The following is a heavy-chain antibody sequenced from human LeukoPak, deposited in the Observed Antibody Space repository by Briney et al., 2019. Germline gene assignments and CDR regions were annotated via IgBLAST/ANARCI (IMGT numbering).Heavy chain of an antibody. D-gene: IGHD3-10*01. CDR1: GFTFDDYG. J-gene: IGHJ6*03. CDR3: ARSGNYYDYYYYMDV. Sequence: PGGSLRLSCAASGFTFDDYGMSWVRQAPGKGLEWVSGINWNGGSTGYADSVKGRFTVSRDNSKNTLYLQMNSLRAEDTAVYYCARSGNYYDYYYYMDVWGKGTTVTISS. V-gene: IGHV3-20*04. CDR2: INWNGGST.